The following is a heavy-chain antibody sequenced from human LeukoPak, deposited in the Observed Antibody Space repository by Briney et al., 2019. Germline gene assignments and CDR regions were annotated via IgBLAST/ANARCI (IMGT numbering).Heavy chain of an antibody. V-gene: IGHV4-59*08. CDR2: IYYSGST. CDR1: GGSISSYY. J-gene: IGHJ5*02. Sequence: SETLSLTCTVSGGSISSYYWSWIRQPPGKGLDWIGYIYYSGSTNYNPSLKSRVTISVDTSKNQSSLKLSSVTAADTAVYYCARTRGQLLVPGVFDPWGQGTLVTVSS. D-gene: IGHD6-19*01. CDR3: ARTRGQLLVPGVFDP.